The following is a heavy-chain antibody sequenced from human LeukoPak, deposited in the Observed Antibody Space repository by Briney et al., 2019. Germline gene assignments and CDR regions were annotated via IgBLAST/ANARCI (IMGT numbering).Heavy chain of an antibody. CDR2: MNPNSGNT. Sequence: ASVKVSCKASGYTFTSYDINWVRQATGQGLEWMGWMNPNSGNTDYAQKFQGRVTMTRNTSISTAYMELSSLRSEDTAVYYCARMAGSSSWTLGYLWYYYYYMDVWGKGTTVTVYS. V-gene: IGHV1-8*01. CDR1: GYTFTSYD. J-gene: IGHJ6*03. CDR3: ARMAGSSSWTLGYLWYYYYYMDV. D-gene: IGHD6-13*01.